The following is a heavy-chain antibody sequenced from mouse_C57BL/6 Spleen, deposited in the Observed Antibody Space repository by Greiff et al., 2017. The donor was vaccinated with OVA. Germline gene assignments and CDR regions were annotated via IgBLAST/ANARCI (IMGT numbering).Heavy chain of an antibody. CDR2: ISDGGSYT. CDR1: GFTFSSYA. CDR3: ARDYGNYGGYAMDY. J-gene: IGHJ4*01. D-gene: IGHD2-1*01. Sequence: EVKLMESGGGLVKPGGSLKLSCAASGFTFSSYAMSWVRQTPEKRLEWVATISDGGSYTYYPDNVKGRFTISRDNAKNNLYLQMSHLKSEDTAMYYCARDYGNYGGYAMDYWGQGTSVTVSS. V-gene: IGHV5-4*01.